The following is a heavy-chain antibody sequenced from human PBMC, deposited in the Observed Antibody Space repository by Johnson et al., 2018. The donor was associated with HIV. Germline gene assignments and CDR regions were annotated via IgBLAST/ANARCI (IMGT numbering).Heavy chain of an antibody. CDR1: GFTFSSYG. V-gene: IGHV3-7*01. D-gene: IGHD3-22*01. CDR3: ARGRPSGSHDAFDI. CDR2: IKQDGSEK. Sequence: VQLVESGGGVVQSGRSLRLSCAASGFTFSSYGMHWVRQAPGKGLEWVANIKQDGSEKYYVDSVKGRFTISRDNAKNSLYLQMNSLRAEDTAVYYCARGRPSGSHDAFDIWGQGTMVTVSS. J-gene: IGHJ3*02.